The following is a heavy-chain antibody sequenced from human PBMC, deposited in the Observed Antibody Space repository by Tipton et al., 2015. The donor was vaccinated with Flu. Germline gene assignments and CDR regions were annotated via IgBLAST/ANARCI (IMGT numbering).Heavy chain of an antibody. CDR1: GFTFSSYG. D-gene: IGHD6-13*01. Sequence: SGFTFSSYGMHWVRQAPGKGLEWVAVIWYDGSNKYYADSVKGRFTISRDNSKNTLYLQMNSLRAEDTAVYYCAKLSASRESSSWSYWGQGTLVTVSS. CDR2: IWYDGSNK. CDR3: AKLSASRESSSWSY. J-gene: IGHJ4*02. V-gene: IGHV3-33*06.